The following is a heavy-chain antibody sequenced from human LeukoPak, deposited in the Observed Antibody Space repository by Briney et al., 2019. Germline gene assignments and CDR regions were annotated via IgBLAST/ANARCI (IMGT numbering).Heavy chain of an antibody. D-gene: IGHD2-15*01. Sequence: SETLSLTCDVFGGFFSGYYWNWIRQSPGKGLEWIGEIDHSGNTNYNPSLKSRVTISVDRSKNQFSLKLDSVTAADTAVYYCARSQRHDCSGNRCYSWGFDSWGQGTLVTVSS. CDR1: GGFFSGYY. J-gene: IGHJ4*02. CDR3: ARSQRHDCSGNRCYSWGFDS. CDR2: IDHSGNT. V-gene: IGHV4-34*01.